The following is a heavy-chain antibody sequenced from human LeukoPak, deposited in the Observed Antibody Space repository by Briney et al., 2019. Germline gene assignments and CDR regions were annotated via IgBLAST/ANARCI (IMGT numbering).Heavy chain of an antibody. V-gene: IGHV3-53*01. CDR2: IYRDGST. Sequence: GGSLRLSCAASGFTVSDNYISWVRQAPGKGLEWVSVIYRDGSTYYADSVKGRFTISRDNSRNTLYLQMNSLSAEDTAIYYCTSRQAAGGQGTLVTVSS. CDR3: TSRQAA. CDR1: GFTVSDNY. J-gene: IGHJ4*02.